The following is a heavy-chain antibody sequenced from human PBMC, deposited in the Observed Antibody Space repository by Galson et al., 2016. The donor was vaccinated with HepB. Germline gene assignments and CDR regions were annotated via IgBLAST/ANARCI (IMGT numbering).Heavy chain of an antibody. CDR3: ARDLSGRYGV. J-gene: IGHJ4*02. D-gene: IGHD1-26*01. CDR2: IDAGATAV. CDR1: GFTFSIYG. V-gene: IGHV3-48*02. Sequence: SLRLSCAASGFTFSIYGMNWVRQAPGKGPEWVSYIDAGATAVRYADSVKGRFTISRDNAKNTLYLQMNSLRDEDTAVYYCARDLSGRYGVWGQGTLVTVSS.